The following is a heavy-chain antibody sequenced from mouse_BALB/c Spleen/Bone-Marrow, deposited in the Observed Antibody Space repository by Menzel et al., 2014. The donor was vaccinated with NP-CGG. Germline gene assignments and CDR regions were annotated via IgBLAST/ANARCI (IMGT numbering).Heavy chain of an antibody. CDR1: GYTFTDYK. J-gene: IGHJ3*01. CDR2: IDPETGGT. Sequence: VQLVESGAELVRPGTSVTLSCKASGYTFTDYKMHRVKQTPVHGLEWIGLIDPETGGTAYNQKFKGKATLTADKSSSTAYMDLRSLTSEDSAVYYCTIVAYWGQGTLVAVSA. CDR3: TIVAY. V-gene: IGHV1-15*01.